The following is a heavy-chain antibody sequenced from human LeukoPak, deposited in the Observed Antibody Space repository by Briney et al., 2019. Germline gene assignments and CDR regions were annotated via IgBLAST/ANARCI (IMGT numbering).Heavy chain of an antibody. V-gene: IGHV3-48*01. CDR2: ISSSSSTI. J-gene: IGHJ5*02. D-gene: IGHD3-22*01. CDR3: ARVLHRRNYDSSDYYGS. CDR1: GFTFSDYE. Sequence: PGGSLRLSCAASGFTFSDYEMNWVRQAPGKGLEWVSYISSSSSTIYYADSVKGRFTISRDNAKNSLYLQLNSLRAEDTAVYYCARVLHRRNYDSSDYYGSWGQGTLVTVSS.